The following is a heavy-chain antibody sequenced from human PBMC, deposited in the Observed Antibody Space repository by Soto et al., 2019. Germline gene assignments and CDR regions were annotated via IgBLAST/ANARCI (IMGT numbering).Heavy chain of an antibody. CDR1: GGSISSSNW. D-gene: IGHD3-10*01. CDR3: ASRGGGIYGMDV. J-gene: IGHJ6*02. Sequence: QVQLQESGPGLVKPSETLSLTCAVSGGSISSSNWWSWVRQPPGKGLEWIGEIYHSGSTNYNPSLKTRVTIAVDKSKNQFSLKLTSVTAADTAVYYCASRGGGIYGMDVWGQGTTVTVSS. V-gene: IGHV4-4*02. CDR2: IYHSGST.